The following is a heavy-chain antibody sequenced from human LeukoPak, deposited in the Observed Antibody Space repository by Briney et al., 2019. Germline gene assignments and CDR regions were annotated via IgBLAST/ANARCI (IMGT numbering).Heavy chain of an antibody. V-gene: IGHV4-59*08. CDR3: ARHKTGYCSSTSCYGYYGMDV. CDR2: IYYSGST. CDR1: GGSISSYY. Sequence: SETLSLTCTVSGGSISSYYWSWIRQPPGKGLEWIGNIYYSGSTNYNPSLKSRVTISVDTSKNQFSLKLSSVTAADTAVYYCARHKTGYCSSTSCYGYYGMDVWGQGTTVTVSS. J-gene: IGHJ6*02. D-gene: IGHD2-2*01.